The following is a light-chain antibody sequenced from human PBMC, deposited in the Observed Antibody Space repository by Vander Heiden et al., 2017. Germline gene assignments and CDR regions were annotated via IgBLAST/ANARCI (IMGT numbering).Light chain of an antibody. CDR2: GAS. CDR1: RRGSSN. CDR3: QQYNNWPPYT. Sequence: EIVMTQSPATLSVAPGERATPLCRASRRGSSNIAWYQQKPGQAPRLLLYGASTRATGIPARFSGSGSGTEFTLTISSLQSEDFAVYYCQQYNNWPPYTFGQGTKLEIK. J-gene: IGKJ2*01. V-gene: IGKV3-15*01.